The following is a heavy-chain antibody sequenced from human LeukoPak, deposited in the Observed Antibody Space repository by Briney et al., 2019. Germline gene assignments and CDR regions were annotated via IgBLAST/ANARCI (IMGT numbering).Heavy chain of an antibody. V-gene: IGHV1-46*01. Sequence: ASVKVSCKASGYTFTSYYMHWVRQARGQGLEWMGIINPSGGSTSYAQKFQGRVTMTRDMSTSTVYMELSSLRSEDTAVYYCARSRILATNWFDPWGQGTLVTVSS. CDR2: INPSGGST. J-gene: IGHJ5*02. CDR3: ARSRILATNWFDP. CDR1: GYTFTSYY. D-gene: IGHD5-12*01.